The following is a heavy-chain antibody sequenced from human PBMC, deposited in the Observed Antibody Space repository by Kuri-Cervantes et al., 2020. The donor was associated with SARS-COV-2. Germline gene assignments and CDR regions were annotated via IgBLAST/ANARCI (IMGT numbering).Heavy chain of an antibody. CDR3: ASPPMEQLVEGGLEYFQH. V-gene: IGHV4-34*01. D-gene: IGHD6-13*01. J-gene: IGHJ1*01. CDR1: GGSFSGYY. Sequence: GSLRPSCAVYGGSFSGYYWSWIRQPPGKGLEWIGEINHSGSTNYNPSLKSRVTISVDTSKNQFSLKLSSVTAADTAVYYCASPPMEQLVEGGLEYFQHWGQGTLVTVSS. CDR2: INHSGST.